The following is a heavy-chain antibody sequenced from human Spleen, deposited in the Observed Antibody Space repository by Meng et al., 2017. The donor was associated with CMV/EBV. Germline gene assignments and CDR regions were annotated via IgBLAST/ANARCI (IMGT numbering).Heavy chain of an antibody. Sequence: ASVKVSCKASGYTFTSYYMHWVRQAPGQGLEWMGIINPSGGSTSYAQKFQGRVTMTRDTSTSTVYMELSSLRSDDTAVYYCARDPWIRTMIVALGWFDPWGQGTLVTVSS. CDR1: GYTFTSYY. V-gene: IGHV1-46*01. D-gene: IGHD3-22*01. CDR2: INPSGGST. CDR3: ARDPWIRTMIVALGWFDP. J-gene: IGHJ5*02.